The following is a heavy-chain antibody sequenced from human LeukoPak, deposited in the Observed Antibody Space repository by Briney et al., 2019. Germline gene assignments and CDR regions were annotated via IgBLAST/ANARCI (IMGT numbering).Heavy chain of an antibody. J-gene: IGHJ6*03. CDR1: GFTFSSSK. D-gene: IGHD6-19*01. CDR3: ARVVGVALSERRRGQYYMDV. V-gene: IGHV3-21*01. CDR2: ISSSSSYI. Sequence: GGSLRLSCAASGFTFSSSKMIWVRQAPGKGLEWVSSISSSSSYIYYADSVKGRFTISRDNAKKSLYLQMNSLRAEDTAVYYCARVVGVALSERRRGQYYMDVWGKGTTVTVSS.